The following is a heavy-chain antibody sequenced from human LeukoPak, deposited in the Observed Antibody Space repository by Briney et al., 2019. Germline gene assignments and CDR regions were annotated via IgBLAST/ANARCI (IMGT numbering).Heavy chain of an antibody. D-gene: IGHD2-15*01. J-gene: IGHJ4*02. Sequence: PGGSLRLSCAASGFTFNVYSMVWVRQTPGKGLEWLSYIGYTSSPIYYADSVKGRFTVSRDNSKNSLYLQMSGLKDEDTAVYYCASAGSDTQSWWFDYWGQGALVTVSS. V-gene: IGHV3-48*02. CDR2: IGYTSSPI. CDR3: ASAGSDTQSWWFDY. CDR1: GFTFNVYS.